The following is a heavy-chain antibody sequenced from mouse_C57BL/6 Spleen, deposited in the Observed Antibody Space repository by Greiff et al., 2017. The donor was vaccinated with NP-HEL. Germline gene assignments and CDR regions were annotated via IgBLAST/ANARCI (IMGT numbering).Heavy chain of an antibody. D-gene: IGHD3-2*02. CDR1: GYTFTSYW. CDR3: ARRSSGYRFDY. CDR2: IDPSDSYT. V-gene: IGHV1-69*01. Sequence: QVQLQQSGTELVKPGASVKLSCKASGYTFTSYWMHWVKQRPGQGLEWIGEIDPSDSYTNYNQKFKGKSTLTVDKSSSTAYMQLSSLTSEDSAVYYCARRSSGYRFDYWGQGTTLTVSS. J-gene: IGHJ2*01.